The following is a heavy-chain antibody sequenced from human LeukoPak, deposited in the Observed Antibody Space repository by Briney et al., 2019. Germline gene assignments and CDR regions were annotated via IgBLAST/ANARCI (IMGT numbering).Heavy chain of an antibody. Sequence: SETLSLTCTVSGGSISSYCWSWIRQPPGKGLEWIGYIYYSGSTNYNPSLKSRVTISVDTSKNQFSLKLSSVTAADTAVYYCARGGYCSSTSCSIFDYWGQGTLVTVSS. V-gene: IGHV4-59*01. CDR1: GGSISSYC. CDR2: IYYSGST. CDR3: ARGGYCSSTSCSIFDY. J-gene: IGHJ4*02. D-gene: IGHD2-2*01.